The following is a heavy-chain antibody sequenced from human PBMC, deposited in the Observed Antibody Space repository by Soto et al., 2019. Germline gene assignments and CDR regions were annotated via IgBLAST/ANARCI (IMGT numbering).Heavy chain of an antibody. CDR1: GGTFSSYA. CDR3: ARDLRGVTDPRFDP. V-gene: IGHV1-69*01. D-gene: IGHD3-10*01. CDR2: IIPIFGTA. Sequence: QVQLVQSGAEVKKPGSSVKVSCKASGGTFSSYAISWVRQAPGQGLEWMGGIIPIFGTANYAQKFQGRVTITADESTSTDYMELSSLRSEDTAVYYCARDLRGVTDPRFDPWGQGTLVTVSS. J-gene: IGHJ5*02.